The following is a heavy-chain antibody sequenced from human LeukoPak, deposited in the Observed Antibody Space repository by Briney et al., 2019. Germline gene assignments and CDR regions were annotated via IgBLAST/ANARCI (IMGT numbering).Heavy chain of an antibody. D-gene: IGHD2-2*01. CDR3: AKDRGYCSSTSCYRYFDY. V-gene: IGHV3-23*01. CDR1: GGSISSSN. Sequence: PSETLSLTCAVSGGSISSSNWWSWVRQAPGKGLEWVSAISGSGGSTYYADSVKGRFTISRDNSKNTLYLQMNSLRAEDTAVYYCAKDRGYCSSTSCYRYFDYWGQGTLVTVSS. CDR2: ISGSGGST. J-gene: IGHJ4*02.